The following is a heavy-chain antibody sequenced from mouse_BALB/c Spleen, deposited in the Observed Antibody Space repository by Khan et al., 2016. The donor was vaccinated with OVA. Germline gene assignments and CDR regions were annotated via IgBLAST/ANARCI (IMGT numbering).Heavy chain of an antibody. V-gene: IGHV14-1*02. CDR3: ARSGYFAWFAY. Sequence: IQLVQSGTDLVRPGALVKLSCKASGFNIKDYYMHWVKQRPEQGLEWIGWIDPENGDTLYDPKFQGKASVTADTSSNTAYLQLSSLTSEDTAVYYCARSGYFAWFAYWGQGTLVTVAA. J-gene: IGHJ3*01. CDR2: IDPENGDT. CDR1: GFNIKDYY.